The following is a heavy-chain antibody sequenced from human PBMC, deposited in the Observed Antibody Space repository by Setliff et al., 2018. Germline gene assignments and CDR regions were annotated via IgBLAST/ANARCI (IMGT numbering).Heavy chain of an antibody. J-gene: IGHJ6*02. V-gene: IGHV5-51*01. CDR3: ARYDSSGYHYYYGMDV. CDR1: GYSFTSHW. Sequence: ESLKISCKGSGYSFTSHWIGWVRQMPGKGLEWMGIIYPGDSDTRYSPSFQGQVTISADKSISTAYLQWSSLKASDTAMYYCARYDSSGYHYYYGMDVWGQGTTVTVSS. D-gene: IGHD3-22*01. CDR2: IYPGDSDT.